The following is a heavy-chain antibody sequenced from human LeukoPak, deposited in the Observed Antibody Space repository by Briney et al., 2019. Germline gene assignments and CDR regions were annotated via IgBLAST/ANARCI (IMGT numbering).Heavy chain of an antibody. V-gene: IGHV3-21*01. D-gene: IGHD3-3*01. CDR2: ISSSSSYI. Sequence: PRGPLRLSCAASGFTFSSYSMNWVRQAPGKGLEWVSSISSSSSYIYYADSVKGRFTISRDNAKNSLYLQMNSLRAEDTAVYYCARGNYYGDAFDIWGQGTMVTVSS. CDR1: GFTFSSYS. CDR3: ARGNYYGDAFDI. J-gene: IGHJ3*02.